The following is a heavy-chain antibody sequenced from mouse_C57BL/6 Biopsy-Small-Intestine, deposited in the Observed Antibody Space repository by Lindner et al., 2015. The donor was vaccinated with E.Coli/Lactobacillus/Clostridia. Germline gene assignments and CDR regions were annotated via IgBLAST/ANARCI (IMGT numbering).Heavy chain of an antibody. D-gene: IGHD2-10*01. V-gene: IGHV2-2*01. CDR2: IWSGGST. CDR3: ARSSYGNYMYYFDY. Sequence: VQLQESGPGLVAPSQSLSITCTVSGFSLTSYAISWVRQPPGKGLEWLGVIWSGGSTDYNAAFISRLSISKDNSKSQVFFKMNSLQADDTAIYYCARSSYGNYMYYFDYWGQGTTLTVSS. CDR1: GFSLTSYA. J-gene: IGHJ2*01.